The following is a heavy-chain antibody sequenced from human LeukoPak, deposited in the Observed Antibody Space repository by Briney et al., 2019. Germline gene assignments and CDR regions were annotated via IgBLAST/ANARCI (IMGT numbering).Heavy chain of an antibody. D-gene: IGHD3-22*01. Sequence: ASVKVSCKASGYTFTNYEINWVRQATGHGLEWMGWMNPNSGDTAYAQQFQGRVTMTRSTSISTAYMELSSLRSEDTAVYYCARGLGSYDSSELTWPMISFWGQGTVVTVSS. CDR3: ARGLGSYDSSELTWPMISF. CDR2: MNPNSGDT. J-gene: IGHJ4*02. V-gene: IGHV1-8*01. CDR1: GYTFTNYE.